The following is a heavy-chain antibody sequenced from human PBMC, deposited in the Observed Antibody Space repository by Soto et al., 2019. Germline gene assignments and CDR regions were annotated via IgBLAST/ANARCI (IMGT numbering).Heavy chain of an antibody. J-gene: IGHJ4*02. CDR2: ISAYNGNT. V-gene: IGHV1-18*04. CDR1: GYTFSNYG. CDR3: ARDPRPTGTYYHLDY. D-gene: IGHD1-26*01. Sequence: ASVKVSCKASGYTFSNYGISWVRQSPGQGLEWMGWISAYNGNTYYAQKVQGRVTMTTDTSTNTAYMELRSLRSDDTAVYFCARDPRPTGTYYHLDYWGQGTLVTVSS.